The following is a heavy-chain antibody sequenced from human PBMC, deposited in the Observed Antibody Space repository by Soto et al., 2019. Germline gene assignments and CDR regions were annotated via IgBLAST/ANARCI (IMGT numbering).Heavy chain of an antibody. CDR2: ISDSGSFT. Sequence: EVQLLESGGGLVQPGGSLRLSCAASGITFSNYAMTWVRQAPGKGLEWVSVISDSGSFTFYADSVKGRFTISRDNSGGTLYLQMNSLRAEDTAIYYCAKRPPNWGRWYFDLWGRGTLVTVSS. V-gene: IGHV3-23*01. CDR1: GITFSNYA. CDR3: AKRPPNWGRWYFDL. J-gene: IGHJ2*01. D-gene: IGHD7-27*01.